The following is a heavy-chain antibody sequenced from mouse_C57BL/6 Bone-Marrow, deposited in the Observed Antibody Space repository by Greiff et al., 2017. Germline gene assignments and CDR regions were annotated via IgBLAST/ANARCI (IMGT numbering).Heavy chain of an antibody. J-gene: IGHJ4*01. CDR2: ISDGGSCT. CDR1: GFTFSSYA. Sequence: EVKLMESGGGLVKPGGSLKLSCAASGFTFSSYAMSWVRQTSEKRRQWGATISDGGSCTYYPANVKGRFTISRDNAKNNLYLQMSHLKSEDTATYYCAREGLTLGMDYWGQGTSVTVSS. D-gene: IGHD3-1*01. V-gene: IGHV5-4*01. CDR3: AREGLTLGMDY.